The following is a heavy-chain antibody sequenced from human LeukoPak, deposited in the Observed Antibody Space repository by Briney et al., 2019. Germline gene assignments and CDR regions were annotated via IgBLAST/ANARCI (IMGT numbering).Heavy chain of an antibody. CDR1: GFTFSSYG. Sequence: PGRSLRLSCAASGFTFSSYGMHWVRQAPGKGLEWVAVISYDGSNKYYADSVKGRFTISRDNSKNTLYLQMNSLRAEDTAVYYCAKMSAEYCSGGSCYSNWFDPWGQGTLVTVSS. D-gene: IGHD2-15*01. CDR3: AKMSAEYCSGGSCYSNWFDP. CDR2: ISYDGSNK. V-gene: IGHV3-30*18. J-gene: IGHJ5*02.